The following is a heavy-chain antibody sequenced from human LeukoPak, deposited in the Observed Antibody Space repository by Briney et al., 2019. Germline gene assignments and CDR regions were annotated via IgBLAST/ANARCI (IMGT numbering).Heavy chain of an antibody. CDR2: IYYSGST. CDR3: ARGERYGGLGY. J-gene: IGHJ4*02. Sequence: SETLSLTCTVSGGSISSSSYYWGWIRQPPGKGLEWIANIYYSGSTYDNPSLKSRVTISVDTSMNHFSLKPNSVTAADTAVYYRARGERYGGLGYWGQGTLV. V-gene: IGHV4-39*02. CDR1: GGSISSSSYY. D-gene: IGHD3-10*01.